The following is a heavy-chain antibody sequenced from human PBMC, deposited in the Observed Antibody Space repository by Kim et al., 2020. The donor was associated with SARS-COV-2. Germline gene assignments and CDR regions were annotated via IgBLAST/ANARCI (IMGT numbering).Heavy chain of an antibody. D-gene: IGHD2-2*01. Sequence: SDTLSLTCTVSRGSVIDNYYNWGWVRQPPGKGLEWIGSVYYSGSTFYNLSLKLRVTISVDTYKNQFSLKVPSVSDADTSVYYFTTPPDSDSCIGWFVP. CDR3: TTPPDSDSCIGWFVP. CDR1: RGSVIDNYYN. V-gene: IGHV4-39*07. CDR2: VYYSGST. J-gene: IGHJ5*02.